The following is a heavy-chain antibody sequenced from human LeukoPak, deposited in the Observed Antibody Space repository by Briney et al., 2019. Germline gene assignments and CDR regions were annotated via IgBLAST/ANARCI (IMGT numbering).Heavy chain of an antibody. Sequence: PGGSLRLSCAASGFTFSSYAMHWVRQAPGKGLKWVAVISYDGSNKYYADSVKGRFTISRDNSKNTLYLQMNSLRAEDTAVYYCARARWPMIVVVITPTPFDYWGQGTLVTVSS. CDR2: ISYDGSNK. CDR1: GFTFSSYA. V-gene: IGHV3-30-3*01. CDR3: ARARWPMIVVVITPTPFDY. D-gene: IGHD3-22*01. J-gene: IGHJ4*02.